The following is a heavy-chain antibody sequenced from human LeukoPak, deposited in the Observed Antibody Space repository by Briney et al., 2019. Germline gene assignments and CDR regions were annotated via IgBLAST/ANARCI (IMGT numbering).Heavy chain of an antibody. V-gene: IGHV3-73*01. CDR3: TTNRVDTAMVTHSSGYYPRSWGPRYYGMDV. CDR1: GFTFSGSA. Sequence: GGSLKLSCAASGFTFSGSAMHWVRQASGKGLEWVGRIRSKANSYATAYAASVKGRFTISRDDSKNTAYLQMNSLKTEDTAVYYCTTNRVDTAMVTHSSGYYPRSWGPRYYGMDVWGQGTTVTVSS. CDR2: IRSKANSYAT. J-gene: IGHJ6*02. D-gene: IGHD5-18*01.